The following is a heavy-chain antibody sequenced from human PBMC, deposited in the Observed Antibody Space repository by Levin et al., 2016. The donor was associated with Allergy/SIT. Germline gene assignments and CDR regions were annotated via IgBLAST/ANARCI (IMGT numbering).Heavy chain of an antibody. CDR1: GYSFTSYW. CDR2: IYPGDSDT. Sequence: KVSCKGSGYSFTSYWIGWVRQMPGKGLEWMGIIYPGDSDTRYSPSFQGQVTISADKSISTAYLQWSSLKASDTAMYYCARLVAARPRTYYYYGMDVWGQGTTVTVSS. V-gene: IGHV5-51*01. J-gene: IGHJ6*02. D-gene: IGHD6-6*01. CDR3: ARLVAARPRTYYYYGMDV.